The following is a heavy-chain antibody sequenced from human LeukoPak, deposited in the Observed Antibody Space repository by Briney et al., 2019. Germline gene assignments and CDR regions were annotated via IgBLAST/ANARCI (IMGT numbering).Heavy chain of an antibody. CDR2: ISSSGSTI. CDR3: VRDLHWGGFDV. V-gene: IGHV3-48*03. CDR1: GFTFSSYE. J-gene: IGHJ3*01. D-gene: IGHD7-27*01. Sequence: GGSLRLSCAASGFTFSSYEMNWVRQAPGKGLEWVSYISSSGSTIYYADSVMGRFSISRDNPKSTVSLQMSSLRAEDTALYYCVRDLHWGGFDVWGQGTMVTVSS.